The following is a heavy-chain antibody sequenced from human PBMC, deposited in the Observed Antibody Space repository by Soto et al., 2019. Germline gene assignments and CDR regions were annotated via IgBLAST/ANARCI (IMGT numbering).Heavy chain of an antibody. Sequence: PVGSLRLSCAASGFTFSSYSMNWVRQAPGKGLEWVSSISSSSSYIYYADSVKGRFTISRDNAKNSLYLQMNSLRAEDTAVYYCARPIPYSSGWPFDYWGQGTLVTVSS. CDR3: ARPIPYSSGWPFDY. CDR2: ISSSSSYI. D-gene: IGHD6-19*01. V-gene: IGHV3-21*01. J-gene: IGHJ4*02. CDR1: GFTFSSYS.